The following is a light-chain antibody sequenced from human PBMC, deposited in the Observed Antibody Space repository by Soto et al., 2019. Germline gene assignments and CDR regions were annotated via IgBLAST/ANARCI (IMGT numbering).Light chain of an antibody. Sequence: DIVLTQSPATLSLSPGERATLSCRASESVSNYLAWYQQKPGQAPRLLIYDASNRAAGIPARFSGSGSGTDFTLTISSLEPEDFTVYYCQQRSSWPLTFGQGTRLDIK. CDR2: DAS. CDR1: ESVSNY. CDR3: QQRSSWPLT. V-gene: IGKV3-11*01. J-gene: IGKJ5*01.